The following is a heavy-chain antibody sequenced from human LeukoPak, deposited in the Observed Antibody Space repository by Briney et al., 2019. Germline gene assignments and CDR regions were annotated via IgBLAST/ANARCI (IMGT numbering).Heavy chain of an antibody. Sequence: SETLSLTCAVYGGSFSGYYWSWIRQPPGKGLEWIREINHSGSTNYNPSLKSRVTISVDTSKNQFSPKLSSVTAADTAVYYCARGIAPTLFYWGQGTLVTVSS. D-gene: IGHD2-21*01. J-gene: IGHJ4*02. CDR3: ARGIAPTLFY. CDR1: GGSFSGYY. V-gene: IGHV4-34*01. CDR2: INHSGST.